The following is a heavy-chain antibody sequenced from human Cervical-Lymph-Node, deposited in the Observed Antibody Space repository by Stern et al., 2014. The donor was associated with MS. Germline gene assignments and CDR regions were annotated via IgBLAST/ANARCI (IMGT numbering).Heavy chain of an antibody. Sequence: QVQLQESGPGLVKPSQTLSLTCTVSGGSISSGGYYWSWIRQHPGKGLEWLGYIYYSGSTYYNPSLKSRVTISVDTSKNQFSLKLSSVTAADTAVYYCARRGVGYSSSWYGGWYFDLWGRGTLVTVSS. D-gene: IGHD6-13*01. CDR1: GGSISSGGYY. V-gene: IGHV4-31*03. CDR2: IYYSGST. CDR3: ARRGVGYSSSWYGGWYFDL. J-gene: IGHJ2*01.